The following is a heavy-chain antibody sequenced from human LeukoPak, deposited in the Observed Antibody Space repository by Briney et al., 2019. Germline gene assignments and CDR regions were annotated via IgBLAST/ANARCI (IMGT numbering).Heavy chain of an antibody. V-gene: IGHV3-30*02. J-gene: IGHJ5*02. CDR1: GFTFSSYG. CDR3: ANLPTNILTGYS. Sequence: PGGSLRLSCAAPGFTFSSYGMHWVRQAPGKGLEWVAFIRYDGSNKYYADSVKGRFTISRDNSKNTLYLQMNSLRAEDTAVYYCANLPTNILTGYSWGQGTLVTVSS. D-gene: IGHD3-9*01. CDR2: IRYDGSNK.